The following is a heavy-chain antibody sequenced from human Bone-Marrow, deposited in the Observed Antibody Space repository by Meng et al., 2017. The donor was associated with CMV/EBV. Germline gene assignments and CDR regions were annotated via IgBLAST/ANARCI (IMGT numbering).Heavy chain of an antibody. CDR3: ARERPMLGGFGYDAFDI. J-gene: IGHJ3*02. CDR1: GFTFSSYS. Sequence: GESLKISCAASGFTFSSYSMNWVRQAPGKGLEWVSSISSSSSYIYYADSVKGRFTISRDNAKNSLYLQMNSLRAEDTAVYYCARERPMLGGFGYDAFDIWGQGTMVTVSS. V-gene: IGHV3-21*01. CDR2: ISSSSSYI. D-gene: IGHD3-10*02.